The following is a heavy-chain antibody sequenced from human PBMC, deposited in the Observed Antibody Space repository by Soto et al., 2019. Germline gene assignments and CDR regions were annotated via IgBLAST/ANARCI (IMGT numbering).Heavy chain of an antibody. Sequence: PSETLSLTCTVSGGSISSGGYYWSWIRQHPGKSLEWIGYIYYSGSTYYNPSLKSRVTISVDTSKNQFSLKLSSVTAADTAVYYCARDAPPGEDYGMDVWGQGTTVTVSS. CDR3: ARDAPPGEDYGMDV. CDR2: IYYSGST. J-gene: IGHJ6*01. V-gene: IGHV4-31*03. D-gene: IGHD3-16*01. CDR1: GGSISSGGYY.